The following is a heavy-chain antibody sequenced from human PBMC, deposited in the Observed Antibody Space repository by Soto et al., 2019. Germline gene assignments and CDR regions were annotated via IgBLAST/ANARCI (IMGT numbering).Heavy chain of an antibody. J-gene: IGHJ4*02. CDR1: GFTFSSKG. CDR3: AKDPEGYCSGGSCYQGSLPNY. V-gene: IGHV3-30*18. CDR2: ISNEEGGNYDGSNK. D-gene: IGHD2-15*01. Sequence: QVQLVESGGGVVQPGGPLGPACQPSGFTFSSKGMHWARQPPGKGLEWGAVISNEEGGNYDGSNKYYGDSVKGRFTISRDNSKNTLYLQMNSLRAEDTAVYYCAKDPEGYCSGGSCYQGSLPNYWGQGTLVTVSS.